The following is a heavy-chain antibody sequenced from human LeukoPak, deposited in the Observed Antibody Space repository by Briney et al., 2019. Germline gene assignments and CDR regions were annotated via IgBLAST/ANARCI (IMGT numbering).Heavy chain of an antibody. CDR3: ARGSTYYDSSGQVPFDY. Sequence: PGGSLRLSCAASGSTFSSYAMSWVRQAPGKGLEWGSYISGSSSTIYYADSVKGRFTISRDNGKNTLYLQMNSLRAEDTAVYYCARGSTYYDSSGQVPFDYWGQGTLVTVSS. V-gene: IGHV3-48*01. CDR2: ISGSSSTI. CDR1: GSTFSSYA. D-gene: IGHD3-22*01. J-gene: IGHJ4*02.